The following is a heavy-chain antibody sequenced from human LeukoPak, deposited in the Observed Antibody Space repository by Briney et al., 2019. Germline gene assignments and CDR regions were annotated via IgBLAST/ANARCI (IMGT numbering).Heavy chain of an antibody. Sequence: TGGSLRLSCAASGFTFSSYSMNWVRQAPGKGLEWVSYISSSSSTIYYADSVKGRFTISRDNSRNSLYLQMNSLRSEDTAVYYCARLGDGGYSGYDLDYWGQGTLVTVSS. CDR2: ISSSSSTI. D-gene: IGHD5-12*01. J-gene: IGHJ4*02. V-gene: IGHV3-48*01. CDR3: ARLGDGGYSGYDLDY. CDR1: GFTFSSYS.